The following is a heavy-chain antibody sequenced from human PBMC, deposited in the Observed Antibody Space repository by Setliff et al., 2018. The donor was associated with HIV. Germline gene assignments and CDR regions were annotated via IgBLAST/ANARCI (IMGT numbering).Heavy chain of an antibody. CDR2: ISYDGNIK. J-gene: IGHJ4*02. D-gene: IGHD1-26*01. CDR3: ARDPRASGSYSYFDY. CDR1: GFTFNTCA. V-gene: IGHV3-30*04. Sequence: GGSLRLSCAGSGFTFNTCAMNWVRQAPGKGLEWVAVISYDGNIKYYADSVKGRFTISRDNSKNTLFLQMSSLRTEDTAVYYCARDPRASGSYSYFDYWGLGTLVTVSS.